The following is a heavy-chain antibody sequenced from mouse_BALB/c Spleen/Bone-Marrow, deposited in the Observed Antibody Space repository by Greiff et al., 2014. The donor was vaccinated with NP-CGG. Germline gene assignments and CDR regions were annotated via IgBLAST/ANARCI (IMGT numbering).Heavy chain of an antibody. V-gene: IGHV1-80*01. CDR2: IYPGDGDT. CDR1: GYAFSSYW. CDR3: ARRGYYYGSSYVDY. J-gene: IGHJ2*01. D-gene: IGHD1-1*01. Sequence: VQGVESGAELVRPGSSVKISCKASGYAFSSYWMNWVKQRPGQGLEWIGQIYPGDGDTNYNGKFKGIATLTADKSSSTAYMQLSSLTSEDSAVYFCARRGYYYGSSYVDYWGQGTTLTVSS.